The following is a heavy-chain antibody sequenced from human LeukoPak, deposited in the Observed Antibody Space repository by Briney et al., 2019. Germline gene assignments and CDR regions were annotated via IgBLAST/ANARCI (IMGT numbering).Heavy chain of an antibody. CDR1: GFTFSSYE. CDR2: ISSSGSTI. V-gene: IGHV3-48*03. J-gene: IGHJ4*02. D-gene: IGHD3-10*01. Sequence: AGGSVSLSCAASGFTFSSYEMNWVRQAPGKGLEWASYISSSGSTIYYADSVKGRFTISRDNAENSLYLQMNSLRAEDTAVYYCARERYYYGSGSYLLFDYRGQGTLVTDSS. CDR3: ARERYYYGSGSYLLFDY.